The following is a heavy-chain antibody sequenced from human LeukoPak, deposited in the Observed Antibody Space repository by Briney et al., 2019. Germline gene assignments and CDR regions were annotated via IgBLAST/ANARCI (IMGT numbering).Heavy chain of an antibody. J-gene: IGHJ1*01. Sequence: GGSLRLSCEASGFTFSRYWMHWVRQAPGKGLVWVSRIKSDGKTNYSDSVKGRFTISRDNAKNTVSLRMDSLRAEDTGVYYCARAPSEVGGYYPEYFRHWGQGTLVTVSS. CDR3: ARAPSEVGGYYPEYFRH. CDR1: GFTFSRYW. D-gene: IGHD3-22*01. V-gene: IGHV3-74*01. CDR2: IKSDGKT.